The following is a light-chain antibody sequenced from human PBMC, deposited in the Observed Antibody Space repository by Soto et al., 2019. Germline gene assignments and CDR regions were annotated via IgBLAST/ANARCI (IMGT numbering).Light chain of an antibody. CDR1: QRVASD. CDR2: DAS. CDR3: QQYLNSPRT. J-gene: IGKJ1*01. V-gene: IGKV3-20*01. Sequence: VLTQSPGTLSLSPGEGATLSCRASQRVASDLAWYLQKPGQPPRLLIYDASIRATGIPDRISGSGSERDFTLTISRLEPEDSAVYYCQQYLNSPRTFGQGTKLEIK.